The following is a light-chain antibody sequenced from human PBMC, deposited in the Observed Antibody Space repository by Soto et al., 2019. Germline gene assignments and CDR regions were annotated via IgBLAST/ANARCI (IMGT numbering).Light chain of an antibody. V-gene: IGKV3-11*02. CDR2: DAS. CDR1: QSVSNY. CDR3: QQRSTWPGT. J-gene: IGKJ2*01. Sequence: ETVLTQSPATLSMSPGERANLSCRVSQSVSNYLAWYQQKPGQAPRLLIYDASNRATGIPARFSGSRSGRDFTLTISSLEPEDFAVYYCQQRSTWPGTFGQGTKLEIK.